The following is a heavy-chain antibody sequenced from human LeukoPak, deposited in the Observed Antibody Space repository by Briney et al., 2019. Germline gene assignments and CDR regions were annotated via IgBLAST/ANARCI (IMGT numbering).Heavy chain of an antibody. CDR1: GGTFSSYA. J-gene: IGHJ4*02. CDR3: ATTHPITAYYDY. D-gene: IGHD3-16*01. V-gene: IGHV1-69*06. CDR2: IIPIFGTA. Sequence: SVKVSCKTSGGTFSSYAISWVRQAPGQGLEWMGGIIPIFGTANYAQKFQGRVTITADKSTSTAYMELSSLRSEDTAVYYCATTHPITAYYDYWGQGTLVTVSS.